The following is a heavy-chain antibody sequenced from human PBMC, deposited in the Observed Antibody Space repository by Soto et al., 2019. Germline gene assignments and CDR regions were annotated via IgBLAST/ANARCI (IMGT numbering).Heavy chain of an antibody. V-gene: IGHV3-30*03. J-gene: IGHJ4*02. CDR2: ISYDGSNK. D-gene: IGHD1-26*01. Sequence: GGSLRLSCAASGFAFSTFGMHWVRQAPGKGLEWMAVISYDGSNKNYADFVKGRFTISRDNSKNTLDLQMNSLRAEDTAVYYCAPDSETNYWGQGTLVTVSS. CDR1: GFAFSTFG. CDR3: APDSETNY.